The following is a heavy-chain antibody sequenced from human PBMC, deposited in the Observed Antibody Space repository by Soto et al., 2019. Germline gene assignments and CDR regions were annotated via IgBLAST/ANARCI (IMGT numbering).Heavy chain of an antibody. V-gene: IGHV3-23*01. CDR3: ENTPIAYILTGYEGDFDF. CDR2: ISGSGGST. Sequence: EVQLLESGGGLVQPGGSLRLSCAASGFTFSSYAMSWVRQAPGKGLEWVSAISGSGGSTYYADSVKGRFTISRDNSKNTLDQQMNSPRAEDTAVYYGENTPIAYILTGYEGDFDFWGRGTLVTVSS. D-gene: IGHD3-9*01. CDR1: GFTFSSYA. J-gene: IGHJ2*01.